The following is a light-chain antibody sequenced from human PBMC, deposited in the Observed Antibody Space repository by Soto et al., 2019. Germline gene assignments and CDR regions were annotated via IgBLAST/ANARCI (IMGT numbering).Light chain of an antibody. CDR2: GAS. Sequence: EIVLTQSPGTLSLSPGERATLSCRASQSVSSSYLAWYQQKPGQAPRLLIYGASSRATGIPDRFSGSGSGTDFTLTISSLQSEDFAVYFCQQQSVWPRAFGQGTKVDIK. V-gene: IGKV3-20*01. J-gene: IGKJ1*01. CDR1: QSVSSSY. CDR3: QQQSVWPRA.